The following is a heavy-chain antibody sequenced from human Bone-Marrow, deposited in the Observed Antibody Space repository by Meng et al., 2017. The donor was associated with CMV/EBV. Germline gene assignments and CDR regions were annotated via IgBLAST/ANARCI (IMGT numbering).Heavy chain of an antibody. CDR3: ARRSDFWSGYWENYFDY. D-gene: IGHD3-3*01. J-gene: IGHJ4*02. CDR2: IYYSGST. Sequence: GSLRLSCTVSGGSINSYYWRWIRQPPGKGLEWIGYIYYSGSTNYNPSLKSRVTISVDTSKNQFSLKLSSVTAADTAVYYCARRSDFWSGYWENYFDYWGQGTLVTVSS. CDR1: GGSINSYY. V-gene: IGHV4-59*01.